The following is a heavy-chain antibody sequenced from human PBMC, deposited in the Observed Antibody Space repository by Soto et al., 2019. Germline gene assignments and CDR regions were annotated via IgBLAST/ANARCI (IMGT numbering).Heavy chain of an antibody. CDR2: IYYSGST. D-gene: IGHD4-17*01. Sequence: QVQLQESGPGLVKPSQTLSLTCTVSGGSISSGGYYWSWIRQHPGKGLEWIGYIYYSGSTYYNPSLKSRVTRSVDTSKNQFSLKLSSVTAADTAVYYCARDRGYGDYAYYYYYGMDVWGQGTTVTVSS. V-gene: IGHV4-31*03. CDR3: ARDRGYGDYAYYYYYGMDV. CDR1: GGSISSGGYY. J-gene: IGHJ6*02.